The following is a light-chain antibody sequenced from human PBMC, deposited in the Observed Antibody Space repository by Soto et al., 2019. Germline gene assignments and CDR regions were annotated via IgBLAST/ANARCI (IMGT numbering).Light chain of an antibody. CDR3: QVWDTSSNNDV. J-gene: IGLJ1*01. CDR1: NIGSKS. Sequence: SYELTQPPSLSVAPGQTARITCGGYNIGSKSVHWYQQKPGQAPVLVVYDDTDRLSGIPERFSGSISGNTATLTISRVAAGDEADYYCQVWDTSSNNDVFGAGTKVTVL. V-gene: IGLV3-21*02. CDR2: DDT.